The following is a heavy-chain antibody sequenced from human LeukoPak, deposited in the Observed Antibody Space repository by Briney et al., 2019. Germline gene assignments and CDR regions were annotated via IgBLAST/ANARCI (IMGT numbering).Heavy chain of an antibody. V-gene: IGHV3-21*01. J-gene: IGHJ4*02. D-gene: IGHD3-10*01. CDR3: ARDFSETLGV. CDR2: ISASSAYM. CDR1: EFTFSSFE. Sequence: GGSLRLSCAGSEFTFSSFELNWVRQAPGKGLEWVSSISASSAYMYYAASVKGRHTISRDNAKNSLYLQMNSLRAEDTAVYYCARDFSETLGVWGQGTLVTVSS.